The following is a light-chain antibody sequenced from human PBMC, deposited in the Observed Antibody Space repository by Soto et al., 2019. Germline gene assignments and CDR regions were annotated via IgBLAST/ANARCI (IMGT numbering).Light chain of an antibody. CDR1: SSDIGAYNR. CDR3: SSYTSSNTLI. Sequence: QSALTQPPSVSGSPGQSVTISCTGTSSDIGAYNRVSWYQQPPGTAHKLMIYEVRDRTSGVPDRFSGSKSGNTASLTISGLQAEDEADYYCSSYTSSNTLIFGGGTKLTVL. CDR2: EVR. V-gene: IGLV2-18*02. J-gene: IGLJ2*01.